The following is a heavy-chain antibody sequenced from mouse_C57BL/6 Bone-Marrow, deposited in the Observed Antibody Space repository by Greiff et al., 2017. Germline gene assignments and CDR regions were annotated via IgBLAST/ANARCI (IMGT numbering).Heavy chain of an antibody. CDR2: IYPRSGNT. Sequence: VQLQESGAELARPGASVKLSCKASGYTFTSYGISWVKQRTGQGLEWIGEIYPRSGNTYYNEKFKGKATLTADKSSSTAYMELRSLTSEDSAVYFCARSYYSNYVRAMDYWGQGTSVTVSS. V-gene: IGHV1-81*01. CDR1: GYTFTSYG. D-gene: IGHD2-5*01. CDR3: ARSYYSNYVRAMDY. J-gene: IGHJ4*01.